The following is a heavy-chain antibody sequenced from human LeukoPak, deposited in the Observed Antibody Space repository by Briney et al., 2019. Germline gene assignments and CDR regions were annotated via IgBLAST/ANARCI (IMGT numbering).Heavy chain of an antibody. D-gene: IGHD3-3*01. J-gene: IGHJ6*03. CDR1: GGSISSYC. CDR2: IYTSGST. Sequence: PSETLSLTCTVSGGSISSYCWSWIRQPPGKGLEWIGYIYTSGSTNYNPSLKSRVTISVDTSKNQFSLKLSSVTAADTAVYYCAALRFSYYYYMDVWGKGTTVTVSS. CDR3: AALRFSYYYYMDV. V-gene: IGHV4-4*09.